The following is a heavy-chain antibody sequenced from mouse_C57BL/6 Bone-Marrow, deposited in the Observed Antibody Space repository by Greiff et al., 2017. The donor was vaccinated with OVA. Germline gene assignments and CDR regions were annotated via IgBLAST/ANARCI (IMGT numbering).Heavy chain of an antibody. D-gene: IGHD2-5*01. J-gene: IGHJ4*01. V-gene: IGHV1-64*01. CDR2: IHPNSGST. Sequence: QVQLKQPGAELVKPGASVKLSCKASGYTFTSYWMHWVKQRPGQGLEWIGMIHPNSGSTNYNEKFKSKATLTVDKSSSTAYMQLSSLTSEDSAVYYCARGYYSNRAMDYWGQGTSVTVSS. CDR1: GYTFTSYW. CDR3: ARGYYSNRAMDY.